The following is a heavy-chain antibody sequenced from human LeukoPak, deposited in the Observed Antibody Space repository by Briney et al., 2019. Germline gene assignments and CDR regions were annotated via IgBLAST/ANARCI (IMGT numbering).Heavy chain of an antibody. Sequence: ASVKVSCKASGGTFSSYAINWVRQAPGQGLEWMGGIMPMFGKANYAQKFQGRVTTTADKATSTAYMELSSLRSEDTAVYYCAGGRTDIVVVPATLRNYYFDYWGQGTLVTVSS. J-gene: IGHJ4*02. V-gene: IGHV1-69*06. CDR1: GGTFSSYA. D-gene: IGHD2-2*01. CDR2: IMPMFGKA. CDR3: AGGRTDIVVVPATLRNYYFDY.